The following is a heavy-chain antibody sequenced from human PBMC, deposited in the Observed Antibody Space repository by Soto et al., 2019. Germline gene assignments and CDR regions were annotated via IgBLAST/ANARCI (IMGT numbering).Heavy chain of an antibody. CDR2: VSGYNRNT. V-gene: IGHV1-18*01. CDR3: ARARQWEPLIY. J-gene: IGHJ4*02. D-gene: IGHD1-26*01. CDR1: GYTFTNYG. Sequence: QVQLVQSGVDVKMPGASVKLSCKTYGYTFTNYGVTWVRQVSGQGLEWIGWVSGYNRNTNYAQKFEDRVIMTTDTSTNTAHMELRRLRSDDTGIDYCARARQWEPLIYWGRGTLLTVSP.